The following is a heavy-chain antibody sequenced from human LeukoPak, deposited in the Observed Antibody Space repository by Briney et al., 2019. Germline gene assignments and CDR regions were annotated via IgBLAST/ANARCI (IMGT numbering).Heavy chain of an antibody. J-gene: IGHJ5*02. CDR3: ALAGITMVRGVTYNWFDP. CDR2: INHSGST. V-gene: IGHV4-34*01. CDR1: GGSFSGYY. Sequence: PSETLSLTCAVYGGSFSGYYWSWLRQPPGKGLEWIGEINHSGSTNYNPSLKSRVTISVDTSKNQFSLKLSSVTAADTAVYYCALAGITMVRGVTYNWFDPWGQGTLVTVSS. D-gene: IGHD3-10*01.